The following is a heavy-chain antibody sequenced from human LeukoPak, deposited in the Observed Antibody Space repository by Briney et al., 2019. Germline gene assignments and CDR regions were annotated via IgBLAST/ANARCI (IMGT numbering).Heavy chain of an antibody. CDR2: ISGSGGST. Sequence: PGGSLRLSCAASGFTFSSYAMSWVRQAPGKGLEWVSAISGSGGSTYYADSVKGRFTISRDNSKNTLYLQMNSLRAEDTAVYYCANSGDYTDYFDYWGQGTLVTVSS. CDR1: GFTFSSYA. CDR3: ANSGDYTDYFDY. V-gene: IGHV3-23*01. J-gene: IGHJ4*02. D-gene: IGHD2-8*02.